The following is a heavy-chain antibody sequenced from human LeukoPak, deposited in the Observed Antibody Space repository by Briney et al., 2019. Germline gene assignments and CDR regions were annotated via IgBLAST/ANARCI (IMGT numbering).Heavy chain of an antibody. D-gene: IGHD3-22*01. CDR1: SYSFTSYG. Sequence: ASVKVSCKASSYSFTSYGFSWVRQAPGQGLEWMGWISAYNGNTKCAQKFQGRVAMTRDTSTSTAYMELSRLRSDDTAVYFCASGFMDYDRSGYYDDAFDIWGQGTMVTVSS. CDR2: ISAYNGNT. J-gene: IGHJ3*02. CDR3: ASGFMDYDRSGYYDDAFDI. V-gene: IGHV1-18*01.